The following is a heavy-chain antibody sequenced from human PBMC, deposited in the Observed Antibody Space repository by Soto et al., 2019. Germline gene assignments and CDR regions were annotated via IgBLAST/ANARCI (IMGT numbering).Heavy chain of an antibody. CDR3: ARDMGPYYDILTGYYKAPFDY. D-gene: IGHD3-9*01. CDR1: GYTFTSYG. V-gene: IGHV1-18*04. J-gene: IGHJ4*02. CDR2: ISAYNGNT. Sequence: ASVKVSCKASGYTFTSYGISWVRQAPGQGLEWMGWISAYNGNTNYAQKLQGRVTMTTDTSTSTAYMELRSLRSDDTAVYYCARDMGPYYDILTGYYKAPFDYCGQGALVTVSS.